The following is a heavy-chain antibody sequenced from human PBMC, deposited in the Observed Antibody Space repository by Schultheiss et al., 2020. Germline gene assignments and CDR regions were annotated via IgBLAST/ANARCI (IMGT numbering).Heavy chain of an antibody. D-gene: IGHD3-3*01. V-gene: IGHV4-38-2*02. CDR3: ARGSIFGVVIAYNWLDP. CDR1: GGSISSGYY. CDR2: IYHSGST. Sequence: SETLSLTCTVSGGSISSGYYWGWIRQPPGKGLEWIGSIYHSGSTYYNPSLKSRVTISVDTSKNQFSLKLSSVTAADTAVYYCARGSIFGVVIAYNWLDPWGQGTLVTVSS. J-gene: IGHJ5*02.